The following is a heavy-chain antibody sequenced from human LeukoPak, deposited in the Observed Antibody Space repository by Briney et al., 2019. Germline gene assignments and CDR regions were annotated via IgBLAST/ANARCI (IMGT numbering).Heavy chain of an antibody. J-gene: IGHJ4*02. CDR3: ARQGYSYGYDY. D-gene: IGHD5-18*01. CDR2: IYYSGST. Sequence: SETLSLTCTVSGGSISSYYWSWIRQPPGKGLEWIGYIYYSGSTNYNPSLKSRVTISVDTSKNQFSLKLSSVTAADTAVYYCARQGYSYGYDYWGQGTLVTVSS. CDR1: GGSISSYY. V-gene: IGHV4-59*08.